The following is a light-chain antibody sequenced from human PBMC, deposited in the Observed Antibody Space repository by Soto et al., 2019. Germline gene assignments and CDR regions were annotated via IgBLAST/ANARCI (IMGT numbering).Light chain of an antibody. CDR2: GAS. CDR3: QQYGGSMT. J-gene: IGKJ5*01. V-gene: IGKV3-20*01. CDR1: QSLSSSY. Sequence: EIVLTQSPGTLSLSPGDTATFSCRASQSLSSSYLAWYQQRPGQAPRLLIYGASTRATGIPDRFSGSGSGTDFTLTITRLDPEDFAVYYCQQYGGSMTFGQGTRLEIE.